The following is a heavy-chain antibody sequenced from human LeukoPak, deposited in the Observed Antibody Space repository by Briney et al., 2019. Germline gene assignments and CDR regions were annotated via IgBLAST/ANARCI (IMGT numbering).Heavy chain of an antibody. Sequence: GGTLRPSCAASGFTLSDYYMSWIRHAPGKGLEWVSYITSSGSTIYYAASVKGRFTISRDNAKNSLYLQMNSLRAEDTAVYYCARELDSSSWDYWGQGTLVTVSP. CDR3: ARELDSSSWDY. J-gene: IGHJ4*02. CDR2: ITSSGSTI. V-gene: IGHV3-11*01. D-gene: IGHD6-13*01. CDR1: GFTLSDYY.